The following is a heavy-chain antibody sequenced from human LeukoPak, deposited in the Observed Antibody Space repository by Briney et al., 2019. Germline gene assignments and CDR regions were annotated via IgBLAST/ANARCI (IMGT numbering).Heavy chain of an antibody. V-gene: IGHV4-59*08. CDR2: IYYSGST. J-gene: IGHJ5*02. D-gene: IGHD2-2*01. Sequence: SETLSLTCTVSGGSIRSYYWSWIRQPPGKGLEWIGYIYYSGSTNYNPSLKSRVTISVDTSKNQFSLKLSSVTAADTAVCYCARIDRGYCSSTSCYSSWFDPWGQGTLVTVSS. CDR3: ARIDRGYCSSTSCYSSWFDP. CDR1: GGSIRSYY.